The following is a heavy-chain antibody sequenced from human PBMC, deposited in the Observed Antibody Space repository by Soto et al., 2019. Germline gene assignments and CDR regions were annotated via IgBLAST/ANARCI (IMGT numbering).Heavy chain of an antibody. CDR3: ARGGRSAYYYYMGV. CDR1: GGSISTYY. Sequence: PSETLSLTCTVSGGSISTYYWSWVRQPPGKGLEWIGYVYYSGGTNYNPSLKSRVTISVDTSKNQFSLKLTSVTAADTAMYYCARGGRSAYYYYMGVWGKGTTVTVS. V-gene: IGHV4-59*01. CDR2: VYYSGGT. J-gene: IGHJ6*03.